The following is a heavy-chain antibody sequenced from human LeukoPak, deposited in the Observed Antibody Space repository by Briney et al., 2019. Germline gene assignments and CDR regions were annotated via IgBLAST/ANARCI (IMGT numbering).Heavy chain of an antibody. J-gene: IGHJ5*02. CDR1: GGSFSGYY. CDR3: ARAVPFDP. CDR2: INHSGST. Sequence: SETLPLTCAVYGGSFSGYYWSWIRQPPGKGLEWIGEINHSGSTNYNPSLKSRVTISVDTSKNQFSLKLSSVTAADTAVYYCARAVPFDPWGQGTLVTVSS. D-gene: IGHD6-6*01. V-gene: IGHV4-34*01.